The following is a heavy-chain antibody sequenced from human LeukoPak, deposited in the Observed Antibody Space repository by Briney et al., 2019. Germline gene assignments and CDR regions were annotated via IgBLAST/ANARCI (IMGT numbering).Heavy chain of an antibody. J-gene: IGHJ6*02. V-gene: IGHV3-30*03. Sequence: GGSLRLSCAASGFXFSSYGMHWVRQAPGKGLEWLAVISYDGSYKYYADSVKGRFTISRDNSKNTPYLQMNSLRAEDTAVYYCARERVDYGDWSRYYHYGMDVWGQGTTVTVTS. CDR3: ARERVDYGDWSRYYHYGMDV. D-gene: IGHD4-17*01. CDR2: ISYDGSYK. CDR1: GFXFSSYG.